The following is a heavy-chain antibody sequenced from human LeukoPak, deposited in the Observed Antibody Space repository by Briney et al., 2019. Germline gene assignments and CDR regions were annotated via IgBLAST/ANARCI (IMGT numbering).Heavy chain of an antibody. D-gene: IGHD5-18*01. J-gene: IGHJ6*02. CDR2: IDTASNT. CDR3: TLSYGRGFNYYYGMDV. Sequence: GGSLRLSCAASGFTFSSYDMHWVRQVTGRGLEWVSAIDTASNTYYPGSVKGRFTISRENAKNSVYLQMNSLRAGDTAVYYCTLSYGRGFNYYYGMDVLGQGTTVTVSS. CDR1: GFTFSSYD. V-gene: IGHV3-13*01.